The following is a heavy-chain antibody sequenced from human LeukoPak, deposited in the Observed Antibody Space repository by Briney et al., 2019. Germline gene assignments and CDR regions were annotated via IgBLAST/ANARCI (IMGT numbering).Heavy chain of an antibody. CDR1: GFTFSSYG. Sequence: GGSLRLSCAASGFTFSSYGMPWVRQAPGKGLEWVAVIWYDGSNKYYADSVKSRFTISRDNSKNTLYLQMNSLRAEDTAVYYCARDDSSGYYYLFGWGQGTLVTVSS. V-gene: IGHV3-33*01. D-gene: IGHD3-22*01. CDR2: IWYDGSNK. J-gene: IGHJ4*02. CDR3: ARDDSSGYYYLFG.